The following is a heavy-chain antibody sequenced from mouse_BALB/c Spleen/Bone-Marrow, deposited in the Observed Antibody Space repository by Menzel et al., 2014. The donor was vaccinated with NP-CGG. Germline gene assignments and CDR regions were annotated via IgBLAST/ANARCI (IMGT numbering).Heavy chain of an antibody. V-gene: IGHV1-4*01. CDR1: GYTFTSYT. CDR3: SRSTFAHVMDS. CDR2: ITPNSDHT. J-gene: IGHJ4*01. Sequence: VQLQQSGAELARPGASVKMSCKASGYTFTSYTMHWVKQRPGQGLEWIGYITPNSDHTNYNQKFKDRATLTADKSSSTAYMQLSSQTSEDSAIYYCSRSTFAHVMDSWGQGTSVTVSS. D-gene: IGHD4-1*02.